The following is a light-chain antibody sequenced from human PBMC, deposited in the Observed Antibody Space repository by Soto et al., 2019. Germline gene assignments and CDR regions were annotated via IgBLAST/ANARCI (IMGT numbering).Light chain of an antibody. CDR2: AAS. V-gene: IGKV1-39*01. J-gene: IGKJ4*01. CDR3: QQSYSTRALS. Sequence: DIPMTQSPSSLSASVGDRATIACRASHNINNYLNWYQQKPGKAPKLLVYAASTLQNGVPSRFSGSGYGTDFTLTISSLQPEDFATYYCQQSYSTRALSFGGGTKVEVK. CDR1: HNINNY.